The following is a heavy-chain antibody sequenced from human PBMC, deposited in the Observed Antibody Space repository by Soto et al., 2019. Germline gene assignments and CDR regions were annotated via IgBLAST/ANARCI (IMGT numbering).Heavy chain of an antibody. D-gene: IGHD4-17*01. J-gene: IGHJ6*02. CDR2: IYYSGST. CDR1: GGSISSSSYY. Sequence: ETLSLTCTVSGGSISSSSYYWGWIRQPPGKGLEWIGSIYYSGSTYYNPSLKSRVTISVDTSKNQFSLKLSSVTAADTAVYYCARRYYGDYSYYYYYYGMDVWGQGTTVT. CDR3: ARRYYGDYSYYYYYYGMDV. V-gene: IGHV4-39*01.